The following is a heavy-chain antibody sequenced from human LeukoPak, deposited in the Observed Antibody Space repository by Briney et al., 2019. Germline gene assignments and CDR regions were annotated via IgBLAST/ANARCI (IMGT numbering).Heavy chain of an antibody. J-gene: IGHJ4*02. Sequence: TGGSLRLSCAASGFTFSSYSMNWVRQAPGKGLEWVSYISSSSSTIYYADSVKGRFTISRDNAKNSLYLQMNSLRAEDTAVYYCARGVQRQQLVQGTNYWGQGTLVTVSS. CDR3: ARGVQRQQLVQGTNY. D-gene: IGHD6-13*01. CDR2: ISSSSSTI. V-gene: IGHV3-48*01. CDR1: GFTFSSYS.